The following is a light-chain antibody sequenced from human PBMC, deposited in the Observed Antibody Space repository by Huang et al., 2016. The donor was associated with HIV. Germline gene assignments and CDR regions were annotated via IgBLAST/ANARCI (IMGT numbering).Light chain of an antibody. CDR2: LGS. V-gene: IGKV2-28*01. CDR3: MQALETPIT. J-gene: IGKJ5*01. CDR1: QSLLHSNGYNY. Sequence: DIVMTQSPLSLPVTPGEPASISCKSSQSLLHSNGYNYLDWDLQKPGQSPQLLISLGSNRASGVPGRFSGSGSGTDFTLKISRVEAEDVGVYYCMQALETPITFGQGTRLEIK.